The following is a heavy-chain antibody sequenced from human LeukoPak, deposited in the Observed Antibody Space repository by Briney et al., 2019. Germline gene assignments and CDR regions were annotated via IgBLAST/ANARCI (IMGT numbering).Heavy chain of an antibody. CDR2: IYSGGST. D-gene: IGHD2-21*02. J-gene: IGHJ6*02. Sequence: GGSLRLSCAASGFTFSSNYMSWVRQAPGKGLEWVSVIYSGGSTYYADSVKGRFTISRDNSKNTLYLQMHSLRAEDTAVYYCAREVVVTAIRNYYYGMDVWGQGTTVTVSS. CDR1: GFTFSSNY. CDR3: AREVVVTAIRNYYYGMDV. V-gene: IGHV3-53*01.